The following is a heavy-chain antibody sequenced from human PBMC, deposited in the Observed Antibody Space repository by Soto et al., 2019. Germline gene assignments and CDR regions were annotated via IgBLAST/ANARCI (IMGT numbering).Heavy chain of an antibody. CDR2: ISAYNGNT. CDR1: GYNFNSYT. CDR3: ARSIVVVTALDY. D-gene: IGHD2-21*02. J-gene: IGHJ4*02. Sequence: ASVKVSCKASGYNFNSYTISWVRQAPGQGLEWMGRISAYNGNTNYAQKFQGRVTITRDTSASTAYMELSSLRSEDTAVYYCARSIVVVTALDYWGQGTLVTVSS. V-gene: IGHV1-18*01.